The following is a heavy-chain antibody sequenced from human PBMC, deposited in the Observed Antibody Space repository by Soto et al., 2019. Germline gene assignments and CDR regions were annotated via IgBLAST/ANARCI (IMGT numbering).Heavy chain of an antibody. Sequence: ASETLSLTCSVSGVSISSYFWSWIRQAPGGGLEWIGYTYHRGSTNYSPSLKSRVTISLDTSENQFSLKVNSVTAADTAVYYCARIGGYHGPLDYWGQGTPVTVPQ. CDR3: ARIGGYHGPLDY. V-gene: IGHV4-59*01. J-gene: IGHJ4*02. CDR2: TYHRGST. CDR1: GVSISSYF. D-gene: IGHD6-25*01.